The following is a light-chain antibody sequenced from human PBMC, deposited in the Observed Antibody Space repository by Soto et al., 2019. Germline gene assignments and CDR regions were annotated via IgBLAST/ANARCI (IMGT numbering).Light chain of an antibody. CDR3: SSFTSTRTLL. Sequence: QSALTQPASVSGSPGQSITISCTGTSSDVGGYNYVSWYQQHPGKAPELIIYEVSNRPSGVSDRFSGSKSGNTASLAISGLQAEDEADYYCSSFTSTRTLLFGGGTKLTVL. J-gene: IGLJ2*01. V-gene: IGLV2-14*01. CDR2: EVS. CDR1: SSDVGGYNY.